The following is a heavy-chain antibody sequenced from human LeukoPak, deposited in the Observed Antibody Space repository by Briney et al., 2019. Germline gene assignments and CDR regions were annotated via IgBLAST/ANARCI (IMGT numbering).Heavy chain of an antibody. V-gene: IGHV1-24*01. CDR2: FDPEDGET. CDR3: ATAAPPHPTPGYSYGYGLSGRGDVFDP. D-gene: IGHD5-18*01. CDR1: GYTPTELS. J-gene: IGHJ5*02. Sequence: ASVKVSCKVSGYTPTELSMHWVRQAPGKGLEWMGGFDPEDGETIYAQKFQGRVTMTEDTSTDTAYMELSSLRSEDTAVYYCATAAPPHPTPGYSYGYGLSGRGDVFDPWGQGTLVTVSS.